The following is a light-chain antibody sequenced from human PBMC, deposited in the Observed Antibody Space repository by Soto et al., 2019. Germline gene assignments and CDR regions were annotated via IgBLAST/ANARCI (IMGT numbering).Light chain of an antibody. Sequence: EIVLTQSPATLSLSPGERATLSCRASQSVSSHLAWYQQKPGQAPRLLIYDASNRATGIPARISGSGSGTDSTHTISSLEPADFALYYCQQYNNWPRTFGQGTKLEIK. J-gene: IGKJ2*01. CDR3: QQYNNWPRT. CDR1: QSVSSH. V-gene: IGKV3-11*01. CDR2: DAS.